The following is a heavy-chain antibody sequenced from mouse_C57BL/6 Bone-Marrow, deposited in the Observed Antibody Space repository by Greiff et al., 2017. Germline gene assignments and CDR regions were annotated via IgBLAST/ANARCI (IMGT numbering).Heavy chain of an antibody. Sequence: QVQLQQPGAELVKPGASVKMSCKASGYTFTSYWITWVKQRPGQGLEWIGDIYPGSGSTNYNEKFKSKATLTVDTSSSTAYMQLSSLTSEDSAVYYCARERYDYESAMDYWGQGTSVTVSS. CDR2: IYPGSGST. J-gene: IGHJ4*01. V-gene: IGHV1-55*01. CDR1: GYTFTSYW. CDR3: ARERYDYESAMDY. D-gene: IGHD2-4*01.